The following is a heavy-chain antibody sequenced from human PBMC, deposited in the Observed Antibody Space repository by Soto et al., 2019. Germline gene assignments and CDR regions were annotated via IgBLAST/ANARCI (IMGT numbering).Heavy chain of an antibody. CDR2: IYATGTT. V-gene: IGHV4-4*07. Sequence: ETLSLTCTVSGASISGFYWSWIRKSAGKGLEWIGRIYATGTTDYNPSLKSRVMMSVDTSKKQFSLKLRSVTAADTAVYYCVRDGTKTLRDWFDPWGQGISVTVSS. D-gene: IGHD1-1*01. CDR1: GASISGFY. J-gene: IGHJ5*02. CDR3: VRDGTKTLRDWFDP.